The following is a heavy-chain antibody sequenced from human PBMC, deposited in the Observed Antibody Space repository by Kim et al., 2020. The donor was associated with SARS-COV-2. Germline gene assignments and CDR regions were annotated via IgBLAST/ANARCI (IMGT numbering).Heavy chain of an antibody. V-gene: IGHV3-11*01. CDR1: GFTFSDYY. D-gene: IGHD2-15*01. CDR2: ISSSGSTI. J-gene: IGHJ6*02. CDR3: ARGGSWVYCSGGSCYLYYYYGMDV. Sequence: GSLRLSCAASGFTFSDYYMSWIRQAPGKGLEWVSYISSSGSTIYYADSVKGRFTISRDNAKNSLYLQMNSLRAEDTAVYYCARGGSWVYCSGGSCYLYYYYGMDVWGQGTTVTVSS.